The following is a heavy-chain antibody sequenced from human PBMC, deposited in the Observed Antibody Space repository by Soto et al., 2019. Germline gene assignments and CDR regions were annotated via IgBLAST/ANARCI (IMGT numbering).Heavy chain of an antibody. J-gene: IGHJ4*02. CDR3: ARGYYDSSGYYLFDY. CDR1: GYTFTSYA. CDR2: INAGNGNT. V-gene: IGHV1-3*01. D-gene: IGHD3-22*01. Sequence: GASVKVFCKASGYTFTSYAMHWVRQAPGQRLEWMGWINAGNGNTKYSQKFQGRVTITRDTSASTAYMELSSLRSEDTAVYYCARGYYDSSGYYLFDYWGQGTLVTVS.